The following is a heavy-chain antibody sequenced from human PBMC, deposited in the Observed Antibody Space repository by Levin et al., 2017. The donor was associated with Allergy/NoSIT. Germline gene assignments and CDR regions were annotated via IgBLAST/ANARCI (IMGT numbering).Heavy chain of an antibody. Sequence: GESLKISCAASGFTFSSYALHWVRQAPGKGLEWVAVISYDGSNKHYADSVKGRFTISRDNSKNTLYLQMDSLRVEDTAVYYCARDPGDFWAVDYYFDYWGQGTLVTVSS. J-gene: IGHJ4*02. D-gene: IGHD6-19*01. CDR2: ISYDGSNK. CDR3: ARDPGDFWAVDYYFDY. CDR1: GFTFSSYA. V-gene: IGHV3-30-3*01.